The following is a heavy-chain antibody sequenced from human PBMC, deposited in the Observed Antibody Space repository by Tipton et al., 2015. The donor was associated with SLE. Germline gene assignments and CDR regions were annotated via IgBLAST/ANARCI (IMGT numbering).Heavy chain of an antibody. D-gene: IGHD4-11*01. Sequence: LRLSCAVSGYSISTSDSNWWGWIRQPPGKGLEWIGYIYHSGTTNYNPSLKSRITISLDKSNNHFSLRLSSLTAADTAVYYCARGPDYSNYYFYRMDVWGQGTTVTVSS. CDR3: ARGPDYSNYYFYRMDV. V-gene: IGHV4-28*01. CDR2: IYHSGTT. CDR1: GYSISTSDSNW. J-gene: IGHJ6*02.